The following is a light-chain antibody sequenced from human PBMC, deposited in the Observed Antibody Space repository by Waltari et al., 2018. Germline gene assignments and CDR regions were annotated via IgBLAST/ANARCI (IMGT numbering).Light chain of an antibody. CDR1: SSDVGGYNY. Sequence: QSTLTQPASVSGSPGQSITISCTGTSSDVGGYNYVSWYQQHPGKAPKLMIYEVSNRPSGVSYRFSGSKSGNTASLTISGLQAEDEADYFCSSYTTRSTWVFGGGTELTVL. J-gene: IGLJ3*02. CDR3: SSYTTRSTWV. CDR2: EVS. V-gene: IGLV2-14*01.